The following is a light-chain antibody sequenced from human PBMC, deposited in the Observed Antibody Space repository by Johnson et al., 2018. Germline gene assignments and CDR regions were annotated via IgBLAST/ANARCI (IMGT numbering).Light chain of an antibody. CDR3: GTWDSSLSAGNV. CDR1: SSNIGNNY. Sequence: QSVLTQPPSVSAAPGQKVTISCSGSSSNIGNNYVSWYQQLPGTAPKLLIYENNKRPSGIPARFPGSKSGTSATLGITGLQTGDEADYYCGTWDSSLSAGNVFGTGTKVTVL. V-gene: IGLV1-51*02. J-gene: IGLJ1*01. CDR2: ENN.